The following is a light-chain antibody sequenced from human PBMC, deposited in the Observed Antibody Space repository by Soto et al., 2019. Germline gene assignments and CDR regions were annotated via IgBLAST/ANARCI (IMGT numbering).Light chain of an antibody. V-gene: IGLV2-14*01. CDR1: SSDVGAYKY. J-gene: IGLJ1*01. CDR2: DVS. CDR3: TSYTISSTLRYV. Sequence: QSALTQPASVSGSPGQSITISCTGTSSDVGAYKYVSWYQQHPGKAPRLMMYDVSNRPSGVSTRFSGSKSGNTASLTISGLQAEDEADYSCTSYTISSTLRYVFGTGTKVTVL.